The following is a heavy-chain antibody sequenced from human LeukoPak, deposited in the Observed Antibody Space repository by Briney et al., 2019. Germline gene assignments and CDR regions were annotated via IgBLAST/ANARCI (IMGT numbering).Heavy chain of an antibody. V-gene: IGHV4-4*07. CDR1: GGSISSYY. J-gene: IGHJ3*02. CDR2: IYTSGST. Sequence: SETLSLTCTVSGGSISSYYWSWIRQPAGKGLGWIGRIYTSGSTNYNPSLESRVTMSVDTSKNQFSLKLSSVTAADTAVYYCASGGGSYLDAFDIWGQGTMVTVSS. CDR3: ASGGGSYLDAFDI. D-gene: IGHD1-26*01.